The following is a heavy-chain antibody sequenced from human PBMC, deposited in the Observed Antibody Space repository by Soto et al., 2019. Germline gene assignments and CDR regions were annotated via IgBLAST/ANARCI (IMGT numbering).Heavy chain of an antibody. CDR2: IYPGDSDF. CDR3: ARLNDYGDFEYFQH. V-gene: IGHV5-51*03. J-gene: IGHJ1*01. D-gene: IGHD4-17*01. CDR1: GYSFTSFW. Sequence: EVQLVQSGAEVKKPGESLKISCKGSGYSFTSFWIGWVRQMPGKGLEWMGIIYPGDSDFRYSPSFQGQVTISSDKSISNAYLQWSSLKASDTAIYYCARLNDYGDFEYFQHWGQGTLVTVSS.